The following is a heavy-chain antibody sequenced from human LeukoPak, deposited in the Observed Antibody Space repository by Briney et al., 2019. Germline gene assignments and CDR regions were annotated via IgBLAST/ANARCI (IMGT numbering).Heavy chain of an antibody. CDR2: ITWNSGPI. CDR3: VKDREYSGYDSSGAFDS. CDR1: GFTFDDYA. Sequence: PGGSLRLSCAASGFTFDDYAVHWVRQAPGKGLEWVSGITWNSGPIGYADSVKGRFTITRDNAKSPLYLQMNSLRPEDTALYFCVKDREYSGYDSSGAFDSCGQGTMVTVSS. J-gene: IGHJ3*02. V-gene: IGHV3-9*01. D-gene: IGHD5-12*01.